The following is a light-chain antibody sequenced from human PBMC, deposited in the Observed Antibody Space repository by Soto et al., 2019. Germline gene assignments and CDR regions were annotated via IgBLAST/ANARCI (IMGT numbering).Light chain of an antibody. Sequence: EIVLTQSPGTLSLSPGERATLSCRASQSVSSSYLAWYQQKPGQAPRLLIYGASSRATGIPDRFSGSGPGTDFTLTISRLEPEDFAVYYCQQNGSSPITFGQGTRQEIK. CDR2: GAS. J-gene: IGKJ5*01. CDR1: QSVSSSY. CDR3: QQNGSSPIT. V-gene: IGKV3-20*01.